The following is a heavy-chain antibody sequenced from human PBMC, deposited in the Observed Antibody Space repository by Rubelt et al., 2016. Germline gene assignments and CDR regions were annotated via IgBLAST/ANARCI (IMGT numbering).Heavy chain of an antibody. V-gene: IGHV3-49*04. Sequence: VQLVESEGGVVQPGRSLRLSCVASGFTSGFTFSNYWMSWVRQAPGKGLEWVGFIRSKAYGGTTEYAASVKGRFTISRDDSKSIAYLQMNSLKTEDTAVYYCTRALLSGSYPDAFDIWGQGTMVTVSS. CDR2: IRSKAYGGTT. J-gene: IGHJ3*02. D-gene: IGHD1-26*01. CDR3: TRALLSGSYPDAFDI. CDR1: GFTSGFTFSNYW.